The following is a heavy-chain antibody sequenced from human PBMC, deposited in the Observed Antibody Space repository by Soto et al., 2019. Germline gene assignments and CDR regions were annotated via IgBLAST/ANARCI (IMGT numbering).Heavy chain of an antibody. V-gene: IGHV2-26*01. CDR3: ARMSGAGSSWSDWFDP. Sequence: SGPTLVNPTENLTLTCTVSGFSLSNARMGVSWIRQPPGKALEWLAHIFSNDEKSYSTSLKSRLTISKDTSKSQVVLTMTNMDPVDTATYYCARMSGAGSSWSDWFDPWGQGTLVTVSS. CDR1: GFSLSNARMG. J-gene: IGHJ5*02. CDR2: IFSNDEK. D-gene: IGHD6-13*01.